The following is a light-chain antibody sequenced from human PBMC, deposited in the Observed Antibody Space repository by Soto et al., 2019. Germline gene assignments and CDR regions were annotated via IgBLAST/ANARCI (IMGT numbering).Light chain of an antibody. CDR1: SSDVGSYDY. J-gene: IGLJ3*02. CDR2: EVS. CDR3: RSSAGSNNWGV. V-gene: IGLV2-8*01. Sequence: QSVLTQPPSASGSPGQSVTISCTGTSSDVGSYDYVSWYQQHPGKAPKLMIYEVSKRPSGVPDRFSGSKSGNTASLTVSGLQAEDEADYCCRSSAGSNNWGVFGGGTQLTVL.